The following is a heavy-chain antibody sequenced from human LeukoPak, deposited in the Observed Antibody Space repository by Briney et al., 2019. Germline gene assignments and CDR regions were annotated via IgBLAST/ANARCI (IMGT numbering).Heavy chain of an antibody. D-gene: IGHD3-10*01. J-gene: IGHJ4*02. CDR3: ASSYMVRGVPFDY. V-gene: IGHV4-30-2*01. CDR1: GGSISSGVYS. CDR2: IYHTGST. Sequence: SQTLSLTCAVSGGSISSGVYSWNWIRQPPGKGLEWSGYIYHTGSTSYNPSLKRRLTISVDRSKNQFSLRLPSVTAADTAVYYCASSYMVRGVPFDYWGQGTLVTVSS.